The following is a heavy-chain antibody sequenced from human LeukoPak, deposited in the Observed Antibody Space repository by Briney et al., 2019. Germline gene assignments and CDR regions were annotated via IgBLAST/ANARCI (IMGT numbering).Heavy chain of an antibody. D-gene: IGHD1-1*01. CDR3: ARFKRGFYDY. V-gene: IGHV4-4*07. CDR2: LYTSGSN. J-gene: IGHJ4*02. Sequence: PSETLSHXCSVSGGSIYSYYWIWIPQPPGKGLEGIGRLYTSGSNNYHPSLESRVTITVDTSKTAFSQPLSSVTAADTLVYYCARFKRGFYDYWGQGTLVTVSS. CDR1: GGSIYSYY.